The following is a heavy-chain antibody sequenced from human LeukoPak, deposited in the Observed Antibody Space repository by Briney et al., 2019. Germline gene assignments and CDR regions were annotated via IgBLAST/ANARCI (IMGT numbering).Heavy chain of an antibody. Sequence: SSENLSRTRTVAGGSISSSSYYWGWIRQPPGKGLEWIGSIYYSGSTYYNPSLKSRVTISVDTSKNQFSLKLSSVTAADTAVYYCARHGDYYDSSGYFGSYLDYWGQGTLVTVSS. V-gene: IGHV4-39*01. D-gene: IGHD3-22*01. CDR2: IYYSGST. CDR1: GGSISSSSYY. J-gene: IGHJ4*02. CDR3: ARHGDYYDSSGYFGSYLDY.